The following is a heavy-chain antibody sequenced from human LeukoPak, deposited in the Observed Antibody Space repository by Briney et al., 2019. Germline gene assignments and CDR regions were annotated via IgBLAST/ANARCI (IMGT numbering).Heavy chain of an antibody. V-gene: IGHV3-9*01. Sequence: QSGGSLRLSCAASGFTFDDYAMHWVRQAPGKGLEWVSGISWNSGSIGYADSVKGRFTIFRDNAKNSLYLEMDSLRVEDTALYYCARTSDGNWFDPWGQGTLVTVSS. CDR1: GFTFDDYA. CDR3: ARTSDGNWFDP. J-gene: IGHJ5*02. CDR2: ISWNSGSI. D-gene: IGHD1-7*01.